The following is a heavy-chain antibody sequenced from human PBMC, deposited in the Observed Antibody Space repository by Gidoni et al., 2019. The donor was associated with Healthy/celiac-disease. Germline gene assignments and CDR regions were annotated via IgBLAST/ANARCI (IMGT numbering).Heavy chain of an antibody. D-gene: IGHD2-15*01. CDR2: ISSSGSTI. Sequence: EVQLVESGGGLVQPGGSLRLSCAASGFTFSSYEMNWVRQAPGKGLEWVSYISSSGSTIYYADSVKGRFTISRDNAKNSLYLKMNSLRAEDTAVYYCARDEGGYGGRYGMDVWGQGTTVTVSS. CDR3: ARDEGGYGGRYGMDV. V-gene: IGHV3-48*03. J-gene: IGHJ6*02. CDR1: GFTFSSYE.